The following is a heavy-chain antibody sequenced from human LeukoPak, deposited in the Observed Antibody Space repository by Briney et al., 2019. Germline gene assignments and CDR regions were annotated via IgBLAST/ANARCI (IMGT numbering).Heavy chain of an antibody. CDR2: IYYSGST. CDR1: GGSISSGGYS. D-gene: IGHD2-21*02. CDR3: ARRVVVVTAAPNDY. Sequence: SETLSLTCAVSGGSISSGGYSWSWIRQPPGKGLEWIGYIYYSGSTYYNPSLKSRVTISVDTSKNQFSLKVSSVAAADTAVYYCARRVVVVTAAPNDYWGQGTLVTVSS. V-gene: IGHV4-30-2*03. J-gene: IGHJ4*02.